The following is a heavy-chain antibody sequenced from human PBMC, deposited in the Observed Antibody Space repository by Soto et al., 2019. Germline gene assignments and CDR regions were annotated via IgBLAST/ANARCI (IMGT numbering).Heavy chain of an antibody. J-gene: IGHJ4*02. CDR2: INHSGST. D-gene: IGHD5-18*01. Sequence: SETLSLTCAVYGGSFSGYYWSWIRQPPGKGLEWIGEINHSGSTNYNPSLKSRVTISVDTSKNQFSLKLSSVTAADTAVYYCARRRGYSYGKFDYWGQGTLVTVSS. V-gene: IGHV4-34*01. CDR3: ARRRGYSYGKFDY. CDR1: GGSFSGYY.